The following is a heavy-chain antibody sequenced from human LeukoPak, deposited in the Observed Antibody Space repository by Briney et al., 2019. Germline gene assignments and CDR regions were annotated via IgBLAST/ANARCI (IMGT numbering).Heavy chain of an antibody. CDR2: LDPSVGTT. CDR3: ARLGPVNY. V-gene: IGHV1-46*01. Sequence: ASVKVSCKASGNTFTSHYLHRVRQAPGQGLEWMGILDPSVGTTTYAQKFQGRITMTRDTSTSTLYMELSSLRSEDTAVYYCARLGPVNYWGQGTLVTVSS. CDR1: GNTFTSHY. J-gene: IGHJ4*02.